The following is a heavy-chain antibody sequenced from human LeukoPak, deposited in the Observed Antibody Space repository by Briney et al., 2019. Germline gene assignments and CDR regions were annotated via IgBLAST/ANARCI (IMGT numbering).Heavy chain of an antibody. Sequence: ASVKVSCKASGYTFTSYDINWVRQATGQGLEWMGWMNPNSGNTGYAQKFQGRVTMTRNTSISTAYMELSSLRSEDTAVYYCARMFYFDSGSDNWFDPWGQGTLVTVSS. V-gene: IGHV1-8*01. CDR2: MNPNSGNT. CDR3: ARMFYFDSGSDNWFDP. CDR1: GYTFTSYD. J-gene: IGHJ5*02. D-gene: IGHD3-10*01.